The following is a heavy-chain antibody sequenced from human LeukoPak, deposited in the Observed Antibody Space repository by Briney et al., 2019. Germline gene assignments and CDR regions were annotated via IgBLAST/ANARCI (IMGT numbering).Heavy chain of an antibody. J-gene: IGHJ6*02. CDR2: IYYSGST. V-gene: IGHV4-59*01. CDR3: ARSVQQPYVDV. D-gene: IGHD6-13*01. CDR1: GGSISSYY. Sequence: SETLSLTCTVSGGSISSYYWSWIRQPPGKGLEWIGYIYYSGSTNYNPSLKSRVTISVDTSKNQFSLKLSSVTAADTAVYYCARSVQQPYVDVWGQGTTVTVSS.